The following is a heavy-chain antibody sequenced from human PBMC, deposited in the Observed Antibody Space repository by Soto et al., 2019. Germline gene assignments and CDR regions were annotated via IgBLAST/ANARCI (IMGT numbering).Heavy chain of an antibody. CDR3: AGMTTVPNYYYYGMDV. CDR1: GFTFTSSA. Sequence: ASVKVSCKASGFTFTSSAVQWVRQARGQRLEWIGWIVVGSGNTNYAQKFQERVTITRDMSTSTAYMELSSLRSEDTAVYYCAGMTTVPNYYYYGMDVWGQGTTVTVSS. CDR2: IVVGSGNT. V-gene: IGHV1-58*01. D-gene: IGHD4-4*01. J-gene: IGHJ6*02.